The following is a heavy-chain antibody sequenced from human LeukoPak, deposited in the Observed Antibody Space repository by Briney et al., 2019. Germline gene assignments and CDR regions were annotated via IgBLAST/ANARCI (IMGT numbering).Heavy chain of an antibody. V-gene: IGHV3-23*01. J-gene: IGHJ6*03. Sequence: GGSLRLSCAASGFTFSSYGMSWVRQAPGKGLEWVSAISGSGGSTYYADSVKGRFTISRDNSKNTLYLQMNSLRAEDTAVYYCVCGSGSYHPYYYYYYMDVWGKGTTVTISS. CDR2: ISGSGGST. CDR1: GFTFSSYG. CDR3: VCGSGSYHPYYYYYYMDV. D-gene: IGHD3-10*01.